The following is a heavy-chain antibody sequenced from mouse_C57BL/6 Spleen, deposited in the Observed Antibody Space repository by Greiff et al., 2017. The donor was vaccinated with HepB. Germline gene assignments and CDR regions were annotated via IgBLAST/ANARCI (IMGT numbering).Heavy chain of an antibody. CDR1: GYTFTDYY. J-gene: IGHJ3*01. CDR2: IYPNNGGN. D-gene: IGHD1-1*01. CDR3: ARDQESLYGSPAWFAY. Sequence: EVQLQQSGPELVKPGASVKMSCKASGYTFTDYYMHWVKQSHGKSLEWIGYIYPNNGGNGYNQKFKGKATLTVDKSSSTAYMELRSLTSEDSAVYYCARDQESLYGSPAWFAYWGQGTLVTVSA. V-gene: IGHV1-34*01.